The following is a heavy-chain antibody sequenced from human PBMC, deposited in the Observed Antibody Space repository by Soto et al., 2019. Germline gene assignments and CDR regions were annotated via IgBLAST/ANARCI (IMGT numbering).Heavy chain of an antibody. CDR1: GGTFSNDP. V-gene: IGHV1-69*06. D-gene: IGHD1-26*01. CDR3: AREGASIVGATGAFDI. J-gene: IGHJ3*02. Sequence: QVQLVQSGAEVKRPGSSVKGSCTASGGTFSNDPIHWVRQAPGQGLEWMGGFIPVFGTANFAQQFQGRLTVTAGKSTSTAYMELSSLSYDDTAVYYCAREGASIVGATGAFDIWGQGTMVSVSS. CDR2: FIPVFGTA.